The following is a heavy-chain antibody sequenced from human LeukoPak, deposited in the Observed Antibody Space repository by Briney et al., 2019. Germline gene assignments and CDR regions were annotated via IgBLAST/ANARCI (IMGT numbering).Heavy chain of an antibody. Sequence: PSQTLSLTCTVSGGSISSGSYYWTWIRHHPGKGLEWVGSIYYTGSTNYNPSLKSRVTISVDTSKNQFSLKLSSVTAADTAVYYCARGCYDFWSGYYPGGDWFDPWGQGTLVTVSS. CDR1: GGSISSGSYY. D-gene: IGHD3-3*01. CDR3: ARGCYDFWSGYYPGGDWFDP. J-gene: IGHJ5*02. V-gene: IGHV4-31*03. CDR2: IYYTGST.